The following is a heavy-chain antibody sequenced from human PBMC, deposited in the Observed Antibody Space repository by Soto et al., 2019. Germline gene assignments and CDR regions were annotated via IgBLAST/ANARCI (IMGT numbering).Heavy chain of an antibody. V-gene: IGHV3-23*01. CDR2: ISGSGGST. Sequence: EVQLLESGGGLVQPGGSLRLSCAASGFTFSSYAMSWVRQAPGKGLEWVSAISGSGGSTYYADSVKGRFTISRDNSKNTLYLQMNSLRAEDTAVYYCAKADPIVLVPAAIPYYFDYWGQGTLVTVSS. CDR1: GFTFSSYA. CDR3: AKADPIVLVPAAIPYYFDY. J-gene: IGHJ4*02. D-gene: IGHD2-2*02.